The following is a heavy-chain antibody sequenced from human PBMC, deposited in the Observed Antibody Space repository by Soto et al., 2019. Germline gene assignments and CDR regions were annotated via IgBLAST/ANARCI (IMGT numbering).Heavy chain of an antibody. CDR3: ARVNRISGYYNPSAY. CDR1: GGSFSGYY. Sequence: QVQLQQWGAGLLKPSETLSLTCAVYGGSFSGYYWSWIRQPPGKGLEWIGEINHSGSTNYNPSLKSRVTISVDTSKNQFSLKLSSVTAADTAVYYCARVNRISGYYNPSAYWGQGTLVTVSS. V-gene: IGHV4-34*01. J-gene: IGHJ4*02. D-gene: IGHD3-3*01. CDR2: INHSGST.